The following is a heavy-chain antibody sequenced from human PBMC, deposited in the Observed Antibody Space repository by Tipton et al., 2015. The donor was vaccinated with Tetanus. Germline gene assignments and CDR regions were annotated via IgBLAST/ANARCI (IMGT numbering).Heavy chain of an antibody. V-gene: IGHV4-31*02. CDR2: IYHSGST. Sequence: LRLSCAVSGGSITSDNHYWSWIRQPPGKGLEWIGYIYHSGSTYYNASLKSRLDISLDTSKNQFSLRLTSVTAADTAVYFCARGLPREPHYFDYWGQGKQVLVSS. CDR3: ARGLPREPHYFDY. J-gene: IGHJ4*02. D-gene: IGHD1-26*01. CDR1: GGSITSDNHY.